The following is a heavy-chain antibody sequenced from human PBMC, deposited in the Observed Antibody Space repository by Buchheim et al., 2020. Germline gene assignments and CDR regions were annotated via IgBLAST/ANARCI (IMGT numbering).Heavy chain of an antibody. CDR1: GFTFSDYY. V-gene: IGHV3-11*05. D-gene: IGHD6-19*01. CDR3: AKDRGSSGWSFDF. J-gene: IGHJ4*02. Sequence: QVQLVESGGGLVKPGGSLRLSCAASGFTFSDYYMSWIRQAPGKGLEWVSYIISSSYINYADSVKGRFTISSDNAKNSLYLQMNSLTVGDTALYYCAKDRGSSGWSFDFWGRGAL. CDR2: IISSSYI.